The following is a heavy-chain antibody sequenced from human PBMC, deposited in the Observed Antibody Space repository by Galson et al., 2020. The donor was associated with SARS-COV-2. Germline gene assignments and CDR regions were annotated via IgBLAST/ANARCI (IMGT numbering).Heavy chain of an antibody. CDR2: IYHSRST. CDR3: ARHYPNSGYRNPVDY. V-gene: IGHV4-38-2*01. Sequence: SETMSLTCAVSGYSISSGYSWGWIRQPPGKGLEWIGSIYHSRSTYYNPSLRSRVTISVDTSRNQFSLKLSSVTAADTAVYYCARHYPNSGYRNPVDYGGQGALVIVSS. D-gene: IGHD4-4*01. J-gene: IGHJ4*02. CDR1: GYSISSGYS.